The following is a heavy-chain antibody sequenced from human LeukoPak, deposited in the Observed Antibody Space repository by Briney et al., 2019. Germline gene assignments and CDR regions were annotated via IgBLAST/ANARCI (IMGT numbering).Heavy chain of an antibody. CDR2: ISKDGNNK. Sequence: GRSQRLFCAASGFTFRLYGMHWVREAPGKGLEGVAVISKDGNNKYYADSVKGRLAISRDNSKNTLYIQMYRLRAEDTAVYYCAKQTYVWGSYGYTEADYWGQGTLVTVSS. CDR1: GFTFRLYG. V-gene: IGHV3-30*18. D-gene: IGHD3-16*01. CDR3: AKQTYVWGSYGYTEADY. J-gene: IGHJ4*02.